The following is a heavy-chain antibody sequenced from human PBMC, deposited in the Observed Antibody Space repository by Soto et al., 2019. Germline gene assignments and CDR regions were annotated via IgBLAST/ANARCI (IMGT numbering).Heavy chain of an antibody. V-gene: IGHV4-39*07. CDR3: ARDLWGYCGTDCYPLDV. D-gene: IGHD2-21*02. CDR1: GGSISSSNYY. Sequence: TSETLSLTCTVSGGSISSSNYYWGWLRQPPGKGLEWIGCISYSGSTNYNPSLKSRVTISVDTSKNQFSLKLNSVTAADTAVYYCARDLWGYCGTDCYPLDVWGQGTTVTVSS. CDR2: ISYSGST. J-gene: IGHJ6*02.